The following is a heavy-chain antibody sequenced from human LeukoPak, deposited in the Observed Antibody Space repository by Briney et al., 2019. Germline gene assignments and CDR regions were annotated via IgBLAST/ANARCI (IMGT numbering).Heavy chain of an antibody. Sequence: SETLSLTCAVYGGSFSGYYWSWIRQPPGKGLEWIGEINHSGSTNYNPSLKGRVTISVDTSKNQFSLKLSSVTAADTAVYYCARGGYYGSGSYYSVGDYWGQGTLVTVSS. CDR2: INHSGST. D-gene: IGHD3-10*01. CDR3: ARGGYYGSGSYYSVGDY. CDR1: GGSFSGYY. J-gene: IGHJ4*02. V-gene: IGHV4-34*01.